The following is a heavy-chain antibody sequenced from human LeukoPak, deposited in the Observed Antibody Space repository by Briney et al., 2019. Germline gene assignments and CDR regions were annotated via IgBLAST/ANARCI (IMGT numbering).Heavy chain of an antibody. CDR1: GYTFTSYA. Sequence: SVKVSCKASGYTFTSYAISWVRQAPGQGLEWMGGIIPIFGTANYAQKFQGRVTITADKSTSTAYMELSSLRSEDTAVYYCARGGGSSGYDYYYMDVWGKGTTVTVSS. D-gene: IGHD6-6*01. V-gene: IGHV1-69*06. CDR2: IIPIFGTA. J-gene: IGHJ6*03. CDR3: ARGGGSSGYDYYYMDV.